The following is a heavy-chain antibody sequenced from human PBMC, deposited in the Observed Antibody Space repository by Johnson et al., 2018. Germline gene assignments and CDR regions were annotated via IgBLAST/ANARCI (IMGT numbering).Heavy chain of an antibody. CDR1: GFTFGDYA. CDR2: IRSKAYGGTT. CDR3: TRGMGWQFVFAFDV. Sequence: VQLVESGGTLVKPGRSLRLSCTASGFTFGDYALSWFRQAPGKGLEWIGFIRSKAYGGTTEYAASVKGRFTVSRDDSKSIAYLQMNSLQTEDTAVYYCTRGMGWQFVFAFDVWGQGTMLTVSS. V-gene: IGHV3-49*05. D-gene: IGHD6-6*01. J-gene: IGHJ3*01.